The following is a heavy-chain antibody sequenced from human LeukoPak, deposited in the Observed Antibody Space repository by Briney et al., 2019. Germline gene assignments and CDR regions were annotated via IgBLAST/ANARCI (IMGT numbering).Heavy chain of an antibody. Sequence: SETLSLTCTVSGGSISSSSYYWGWIRQPPGKGLEWIGSIYYSGSTYYNPSLKSRVTISLNTSKNQFSLELISVTAADTAVYYCASVRRGFGESSKYYAYYYMGVWGKGTTVTISS. V-gene: IGHV4-39*01. J-gene: IGHJ6*03. CDR3: ASVRRGFGESSKYYAYYYMGV. D-gene: IGHD3-10*01. CDR2: IYYSGST. CDR1: GGSISSSSYY.